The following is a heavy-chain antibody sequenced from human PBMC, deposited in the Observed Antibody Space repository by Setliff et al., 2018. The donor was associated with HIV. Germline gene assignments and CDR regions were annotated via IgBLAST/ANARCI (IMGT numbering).Heavy chain of an antibody. J-gene: IGHJ6*03. CDR1: GYSFGIYD. CDR2: MNPENGKT. V-gene: IGHV1-8*02. CDR3: ARGGRRSYYYYFHMDV. Sequence: RASVKVSCKASGYSFGIYDIYWVRQATGQGPEWMGWMNPENGKTGYAQTFQGRVTMTKDTSTSTAYMELRGLRSEDTAVYYCARGGRRSYYYYFHMDVWGKGTTVTVSS.